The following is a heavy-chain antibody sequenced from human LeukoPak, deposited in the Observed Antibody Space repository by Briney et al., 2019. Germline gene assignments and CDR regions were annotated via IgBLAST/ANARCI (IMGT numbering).Heavy chain of an antibody. J-gene: IGHJ6*02. Sequence: GGSLRLSCAASGFTFSSYSMKWARQAPGKGRECVSSISSSSGYRYYADSVKGRFTISKDNAKNSLYLQMNSLRAEDTAVYYCARQDIVVVPAGCCYYYGMDVWGQGTTVTVSS. CDR3: ARQDIVVVPAGCCYYYGMDV. V-gene: IGHV3-21*01. D-gene: IGHD2-2*01. CDR1: GFTFSSYS. CDR2: ISSSSGYR.